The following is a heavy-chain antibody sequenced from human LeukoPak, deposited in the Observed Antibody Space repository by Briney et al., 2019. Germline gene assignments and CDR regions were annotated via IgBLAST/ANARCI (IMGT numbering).Heavy chain of an antibody. CDR3: ARLYYYDSSGYFPRTVDY. D-gene: IGHD3-22*01. V-gene: IGHV4-39*02. Sequence: SETLSLTCTVSGGSISSSSYYWGWIRQPPGKGLEWIGSIYYSGSTYYNPSLKSRVTTSVDTSKNHFSLKLGSVTAADTAVYYCARLYYYDSSGYFPRTVDYWGQGTLVTVSS. CDR2: IYYSGST. CDR1: GGSISSSSYY. J-gene: IGHJ4*02.